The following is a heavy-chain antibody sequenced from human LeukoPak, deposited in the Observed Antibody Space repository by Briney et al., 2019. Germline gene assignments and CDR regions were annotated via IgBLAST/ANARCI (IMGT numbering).Heavy chain of an antibody. CDR2: IYYSGST. Sequence: SETLSLTCTVSGGSVSSGSYYWSWLRQPPGKGLEWIGYIYYSGSTNYNPSLKSRVTISVDTSKNQFSLKLSSVTAADTAVYYCARAPSWAYFDYWGQGTLVTVSS. CDR1: GGSVSSGSYY. CDR3: ARAPSWAYFDY. J-gene: IGHJ4*02. V-gene: IGHV4-61*01. D-gene: IGHD1-26*01.